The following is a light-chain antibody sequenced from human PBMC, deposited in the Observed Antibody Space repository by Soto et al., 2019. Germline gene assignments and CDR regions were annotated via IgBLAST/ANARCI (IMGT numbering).Light chain of an antibody. CDR2: AAS. CDR1: QSIMNY. V-gene: IGKV1-39*01. J-gene: IGKJ4*01. Sequence: DIQMTQSPSSLSASVGDRVTVTCRASQSIMNYLNWFQQKTGKAPKXXIYAASSLQSGVPSRFSGTGYGTDFNLTISSLQTEDFATYYCQQANSFPLTFGGGTKVDIK. CDR3: QQANSFPLT.